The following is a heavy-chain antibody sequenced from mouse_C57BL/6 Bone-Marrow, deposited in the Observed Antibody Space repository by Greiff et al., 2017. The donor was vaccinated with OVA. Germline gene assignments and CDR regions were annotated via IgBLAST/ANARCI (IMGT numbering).Heavy chain of an antibody. J-gene: IGHJ2*01. Sequence: QVQLQQPGAELVKPGASVKLSCKASGYTFTSYWMHWVKQRPGKGLEWIGRIYPGDGDTNYNGKFKGKATLTADKSSSTAYMQLSSLTSEDSAVYFCAYYSNYCFDYWGQGTTLTVSS. CDR2: IYPGDGDT. CDR3: AYYSNYCFDY. CDR1: GYTFTSYW. V-gene: IGHV1-82*01. D-gene: IGHD2-5*01.